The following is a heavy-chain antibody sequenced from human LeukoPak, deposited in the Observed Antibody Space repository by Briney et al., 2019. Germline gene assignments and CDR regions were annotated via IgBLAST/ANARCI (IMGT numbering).Heavy chain of an antibody. Sequence: HPGGSLRLSCAASGFTFSSYGMHWVRQAPGKGLEWVAFIRYDGSNKYYADSVKGRFTISRDNSKNTLYLHVNSLRPGDTAVYYCTRRPIAATAYYFDYWGQGTLVTVSS. D-gene: IGHD6-6*01. CDR3: TRRPIAATAYYFDY. CDR2: IRYDGSNK. J-gene: IGHJ4*02. CDR1: GFTFSSYG. V-gene: IGHV3-30*02.